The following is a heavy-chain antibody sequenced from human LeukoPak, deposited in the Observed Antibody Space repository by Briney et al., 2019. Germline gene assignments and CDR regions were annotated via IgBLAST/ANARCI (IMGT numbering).Heavy chain of an antibody. Sequence: GGSLRLSCAASGFTFSSYGMHWVRQAPGKGLEWVAFIRYDGSNKYYADSVKGRFTISRDNSKNTLYLQMNSLRAEDTAVYYCAKDPRDILTGYYLDYWGKGTTVTISS. J-gene: IGHJ6*04. V-gene: IGHV3-30*02. CDR3: AKDPRDILTGYYLDY. CDR2: IRYDGSNK. D-gene: IGHD3-9*01. CDR1: GFTFSSYG.